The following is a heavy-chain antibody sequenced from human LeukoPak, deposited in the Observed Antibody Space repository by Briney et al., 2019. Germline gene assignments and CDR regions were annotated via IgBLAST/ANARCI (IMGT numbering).Heavy chain of an antibody. CDR3: ARGWVIVA. Sequence: SETLSLTCTVSGGSISSSSYYWSWIRQPPGKGLEWIGEINHSGSTNYNPSLKSRVTISVDTSKNQFSLKLSSVTAADTAVYYCARGWVIVAWGQGTLVTVSS. J-gene: IGHJ5*02. CDR1: GGSISSSSYY. D-gene: IGHD3-22*01. CDR2: INHSGST. V-gene: IGHV4-39*07.